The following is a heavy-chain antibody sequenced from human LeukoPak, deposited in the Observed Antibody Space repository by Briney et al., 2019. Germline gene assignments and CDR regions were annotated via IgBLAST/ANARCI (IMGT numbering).Heavy chain of an antibody. Sequence: SETLSLTCTVSGGSISSYYWSWIRQPPGKGLEGIGYIYYSGSTNYNPSLKSRVTISVDTSKNQFSLKLSSVTAADTAVYYCAGFERDVAQQLVIDYWGQGTLVTVSS. CDR1: GGSISSYY. D-gene: IGHD6-13*01. CDR2: IYYSGST. CDR3: AGFERDVAQQLVIDY. V-gene: IGHV4-59*08. J-gene: IGHJ4*02.